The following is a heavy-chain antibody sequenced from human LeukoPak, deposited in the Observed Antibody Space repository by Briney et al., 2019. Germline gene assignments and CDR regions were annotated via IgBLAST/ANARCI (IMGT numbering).Heavy chain of an antibody. D-gene: IGHD6-19*01. V-gene: IGHV3-20*04. CDR1: GFTFSSYG. CDR3: ARMAGAGYYFYMDV. J-gene: IGHJ6*03. Sequence: GGSLRLSCAASGFTFSSYGMHWVRQAPGKGLEWVSGINWNGGSTGYADSVKGRFTISRDNAKTSLYLQMNSLRAEDTALYYCARMAGAGYYFYMDVWGKGTTVTVSS. CDR2: INWNGGST.